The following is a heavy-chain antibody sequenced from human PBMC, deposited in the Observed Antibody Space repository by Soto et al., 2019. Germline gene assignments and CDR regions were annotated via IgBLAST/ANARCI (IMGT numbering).Heavy chain of an antibody. D-gene: IGHD2-15*01. Sequence: ASVKVSCKASGYTFTSFGMHWVRQAPGQRLEWMGWMNPNSGNTGYAQKFQGRVTMTRNTSISTAYMELSSLRSEDTAVYYCARDLVVVVAATPFSYYYYMDGWGKGTTVTVSS. CDR1: GYTFTSFG. CDR2: MNPNSGNT. V-gene: IGHV1-8*02. CDR3: ARDLVVVVAATPFSYYYYMDG. J-gene: IGHJ6*03.